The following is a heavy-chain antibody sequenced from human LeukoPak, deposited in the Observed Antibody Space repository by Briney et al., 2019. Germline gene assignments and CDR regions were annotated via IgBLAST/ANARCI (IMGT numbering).Heavy chain of an antibody. D-gene: IGHD6-19*01. Sequence: GGSLRLSCAASGFTFSDYYMSWIRQAPGKGLEWVSYISSSGSTIYCADSVKGRFTISRDNAKNSLYLQMNSLRAEDTAVYYCARVWYSSGWSPPWNYWGQGTLVTVSS. J-gene: IGHJ4*02. CDR2: ISSSGSTI. CDR1: GFTFSDYY. CDR3: ARVWYSSGWSPPWNY. V-gene: IGHV3-11*04.